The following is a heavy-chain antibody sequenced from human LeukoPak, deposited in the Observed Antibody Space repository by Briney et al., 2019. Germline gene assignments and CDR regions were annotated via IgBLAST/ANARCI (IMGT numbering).Heavy chain of an antibody. D-gene: IGHD6-13*01. CDR2: INSDGSRS. CDR1: GFTFSTYW. J-gene: IGHJ4*02. V-gene: IGHV3-74*01. CDR3: AKDLMRAAPGTIFGY. Sequence: PGGSLRLSCAASGFTFSTYWMHWVRQAPVKGLVWVSRINSDGSRSSYADSVKGRFTISRDNAKNTLYLQMNSLRAEDTAVYYCAKDLMRAAPGTIFGYWGQGTLVTVSS.